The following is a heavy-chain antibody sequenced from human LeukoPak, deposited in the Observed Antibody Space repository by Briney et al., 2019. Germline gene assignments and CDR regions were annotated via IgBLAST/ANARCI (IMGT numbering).Heavy chain of an antibody. D-gene: IGHD6-6*01. J-gene: IGHJ3*02. Sequence: GGSLRLSCAASGFTFSSYSMNWVRQAPGKGLEWVSSISSSSSYIYYADSVKGRFTISRDNAKNSLYLQMNSLRAEDTALYYCARDLGIAARQRGAFDIWGQGTMVTVSS. CDR3: ARDLGIAARQRGAFDI. CDR1: GFTFSSYS. V-gene: IGHV3-21*04. CDR2: ISSSSSYI.